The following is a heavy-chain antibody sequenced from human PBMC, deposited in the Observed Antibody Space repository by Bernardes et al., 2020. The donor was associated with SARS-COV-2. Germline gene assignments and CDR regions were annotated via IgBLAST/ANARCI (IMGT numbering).Heavy chain of an antibody. CDR3: ARDRDGYFDL. J-gene: IGHJ2*01. CDR2: ISAFNGNT. Sequence: ASVKVSCKASGYTFTSYGISWVRQAPGQGLEWMGWISAFNGNTTYAQKLQGRVTMTTDTSTSTAYMELRSLRSDDTAMYYCARDRDGYFDLWGRGTLVTVSS. V-gene: IGHV1-18*04. CDR1: GYTFTSYG.